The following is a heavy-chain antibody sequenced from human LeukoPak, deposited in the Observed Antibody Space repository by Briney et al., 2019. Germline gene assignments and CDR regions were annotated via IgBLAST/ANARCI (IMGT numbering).Heavy chain of an antibody. V-gene: IGHV3-23*01. CDR2: ISGSGGST. CDR1: GFTFSSYA. Sequence: GGSLRLSCAASGFTFSSYAMSWVRQAPGKGLEWASAISGSGGSTYYADSVKGRFTISRDNSKNTLYLQMNSLRAEDTAVYYCAKVLREEDAFDIWGQGTMVTVSS. CDR3: AKVLREEDAFDI. J-gene: IGHJ3*02.